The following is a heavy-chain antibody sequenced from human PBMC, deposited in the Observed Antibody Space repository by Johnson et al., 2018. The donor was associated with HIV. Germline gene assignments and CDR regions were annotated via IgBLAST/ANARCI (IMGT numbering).Heavy chain of an antibody. CDR3: ARVPWSLDAFDI. J-gene: IGHJ3*02. V-gene: IGHV3-30*04. CDR2: ISYDGSNK. D-gene: IGHD2-15*01. Sequence: QMQLVESGGGVVQPGRSLRLSCAASGFTFSSYAMHWVRQAPGKGLAWVAVISYDGSNKYYADSVKGRFTISRDNSKNTLYLQMNSLRAEDTAVYYCARVPWSLDAFDIWGQGTMVTVSS. CDR1: GFTFSSYA.